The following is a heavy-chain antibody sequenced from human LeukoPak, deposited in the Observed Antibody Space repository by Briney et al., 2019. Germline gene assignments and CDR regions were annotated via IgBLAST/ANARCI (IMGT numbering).Heavy chain of an antibody. V-gene: IGHV3-23*01. CDR2: ISGGGDST. J-gene: IGHJ4*02. CDR3: ARSDELLFFDY. Sequence: PGGSLRLSCAASGFTFSSYAMSWVRQAPGKGLEWVSAISGGGDSTYYADSVKGRLTISRDNAKNSLYLQMNSLRAEDTAVYYCARSDELLFFDYWGQGTLVTVSS. CDR1: GFTFSSYA. D-gene: IGHD1-26*01.